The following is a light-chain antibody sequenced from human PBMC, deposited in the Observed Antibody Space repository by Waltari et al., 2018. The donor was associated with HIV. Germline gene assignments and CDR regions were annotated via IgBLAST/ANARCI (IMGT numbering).Light chain of an antibody. J-gene: IGLJ1*01. CDR1: SSNIGNNA. Sequence: QSVLTQPPSVSEAPRQRVTISCSGSSSNIGNNAVNWYQQLSGKAPKLLIYYDDLVPSGCFDRSSGCKSGTSASLAISVLQSEDEADYYCAAWDDSLNGYVFGTGTKVTVL. CDR3: AAWDDSLNGYV. V-gene: IGLV1-36*01. CDR2: YDD.